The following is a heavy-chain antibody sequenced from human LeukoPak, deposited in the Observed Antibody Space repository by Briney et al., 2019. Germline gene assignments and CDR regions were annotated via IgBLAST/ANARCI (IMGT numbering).Heavy chain of an antibody. J-gene: IGHJ4*02. V-gene: IGHV4-61*02. D-gene: IGHD6-19*01. CDR3: ARGLEYSSGWYSYFDY. CDR2: IYTSGST. CDR1: GGSISSGSYY. Sequence: SQTLSLTCTVSGGSISSGSYYWSWIRQPAGKGLEWIGRIYTSGSTNYNPSLKSRVTISVDTSKNQFSLKLTSVTAADTAMYYCARGLEYSSGWYSYFDYWGQGTLVTVSS.